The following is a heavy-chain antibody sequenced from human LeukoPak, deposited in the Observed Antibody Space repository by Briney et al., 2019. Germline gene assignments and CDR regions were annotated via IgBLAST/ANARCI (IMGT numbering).Heavy chain of an antibody. D-gene: IGHD2-15*01. Sequence: KTGGSLRLSCAASGFTFSSYSMNWVRQAPGKGLVWVSSISSSSSYIYYADSVKGRFTISRDNAKNSLYLQLNSLRAEDTAVYYCARDGGIYCSGGSCYYFDYWGQGTLVTVSS. CDR1: GFTFSSYS. J-gene: IGHJ4*02. V-gene: IGHV3-21*01. CDR2: ISSSSSYI. CDR3: ARDGGIYCSGGSCYYFDY.